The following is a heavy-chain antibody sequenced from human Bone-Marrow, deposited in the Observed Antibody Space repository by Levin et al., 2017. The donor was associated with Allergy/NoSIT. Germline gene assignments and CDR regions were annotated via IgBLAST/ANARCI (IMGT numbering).Heavy chain of an antibody. V-gene: IGHV3-21*01. J-gene: IGHJ3*02. D-gene: IGHD6-19*01. CDR2: ISSSSSYI. Sequence: GGSLRLSCAASGFTFSSYSMNWVRQAPGKGLEWVSSISSSSSYIYYADSVKGRFTISRDNAKNSLYLQMNSLRAEDTAVYYCAREIAVAGTSPDDAFDIWGQGTMVTVSS. CDR1: GFTFSSYS. CDR3: AREIAVAGTSPDDAFDI.